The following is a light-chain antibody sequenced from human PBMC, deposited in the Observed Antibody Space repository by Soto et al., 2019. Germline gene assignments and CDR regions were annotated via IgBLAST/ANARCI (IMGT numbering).Light chain of an antibody. CDR1: QSVRSNY. V-gene: IGKV3-20*01. CDR2: GAS. Sequence: EIVLTQSTGTLSLSPGERATLSCRASQSVRSNYLAWYQQKPGQAPRLLIYGASSRAAGIPDRFSGTGSGTDFTLTISRLEPEDSSVYYCQQYGGSPYTFGQGTKLEIK. J-gene: IGKJ2*01. CDR3: QQYGGSPYT.